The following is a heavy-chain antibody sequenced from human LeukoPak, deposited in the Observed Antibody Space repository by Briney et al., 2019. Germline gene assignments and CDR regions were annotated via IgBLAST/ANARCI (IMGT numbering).Heavy chain of an antibody. CDR2: ISGTGDTT. CDR1: GFTFSIYS. V-gene: IGHV3-23*01. Sequence: PGGSLRLSCAASGFTFSIYSMSWVRQAPGKGLEWVSGISGTGDTTSYADSVKGRFTISRDNSKNTLFLQMNSLRAEDTAIYYCAKASAFYFDTSGYPIPHYYDFWGQGTLVTVSA. J-gene: IGHJ4*02. D-gene: IGHD3-22*01. CDR3: AKASAFYFDTSGYPIPHYYDF.